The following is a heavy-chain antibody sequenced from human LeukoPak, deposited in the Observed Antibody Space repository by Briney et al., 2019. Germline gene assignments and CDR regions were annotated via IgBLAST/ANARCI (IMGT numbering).Heavy chain of an antibody. Sequence: RPGGSLRLSCTASGFTFSDYAMSWVRQAPGKGLEWVGFIRSKAYGGTTEYAASVRGRFTISNDDYKSISYLQMNSLKTEDTAVYYCTGDQGYCSSTSCPHDACDIWGQGKMVTVSS. CDR2: IRSKAYGGTT. J-gene: IGHJ3*02. CDR1: GFTFSDYA. V-gene: IGHV3-49*04. CDR3: TGDQGYCSSTSCPHDACDI. D-gene: IGHD2-2*01.